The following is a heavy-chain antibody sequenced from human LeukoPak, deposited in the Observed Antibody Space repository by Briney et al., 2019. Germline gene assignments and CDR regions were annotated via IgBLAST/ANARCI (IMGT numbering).Heavy chain of an antibody. Sequence: ASVKVSCKTSGYTFTSYGVAWVRQAPGQGLEWMEWISTYNANTNYAQKLQGRVTMTTDTSTSTAYMELRSLRSDDTAVYYCARGAYGDYVPYYFDYWGQGTLVSVSS. J-gene: IGHJ4*02. V-gene: IGHV1-18*01. CDR3: ARGAYGDYVPYYFDY. D-gene: IGHD4-17*01. CDR2: ISTYNANT. CDR1: GYTFTSYG.